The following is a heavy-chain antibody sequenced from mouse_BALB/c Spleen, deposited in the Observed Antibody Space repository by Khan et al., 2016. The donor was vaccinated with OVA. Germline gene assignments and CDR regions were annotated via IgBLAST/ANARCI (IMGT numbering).Heavy chain of an antibody. CDR1: GYSITSDYA. CDR2: ISYSGNP. CDR3: ARVYGGDFDY. Sequence: VQLKESGPGLVKPSQSLSLTCTVTGYSITSDYAWNWIRQFPGNKLEWMGFISYSGNPNYNPSLKSRISITRDTSKNQFFLQLNSVTTEDTATYYCARVYGGDFDYGGQGTTLTVSS. V-gene: IGHV3-2*02. J-gene: IGHJ2*01. D-gene: IGHD1-1*01.